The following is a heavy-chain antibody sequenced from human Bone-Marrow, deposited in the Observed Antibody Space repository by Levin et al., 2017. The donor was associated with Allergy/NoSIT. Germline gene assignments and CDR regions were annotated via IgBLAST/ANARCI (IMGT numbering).Heavy chain of an antibody. J-gene: IGHJ6*02. Sequence: SETLSLTCAVYGGSFSGYYWSWIRQPPGKGLEWIGEINHSGSTNYNPSLKSRVTISVDTSKNQFSLKLSSVTAADTAVYYCAREGIAARRRGDYYYYGMDVWGQGTTVTVSS. CDR1: GGSFSGYY. CDR2: INHSGST. V-gene: IGHV4-34*01. CDR3: AREGIAARRRGDYYYYGMDV. D-gene: IGHD6-6*01.